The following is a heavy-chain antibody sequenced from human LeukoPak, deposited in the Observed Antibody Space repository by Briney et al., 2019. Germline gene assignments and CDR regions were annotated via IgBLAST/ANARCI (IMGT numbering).Heavy chain of an antibody. J-gene: IGHJ4*02. CDR1: GGTFSSYA. Sequence: ASVKLSCKASGGTFSSYAISWVRQAPGQGLEWMGGIIPIFGTANYAQKFQGRVTITTDESTSTAYMELSSLRSEDTAVYYCAREDIAAAVGWGQGTLVTVSS. D-gene: IGHD6-13*01. CDR2: IIPIFGTA. CDR3: AREDIAAAVG. V-gene: IGHV1-69*05.